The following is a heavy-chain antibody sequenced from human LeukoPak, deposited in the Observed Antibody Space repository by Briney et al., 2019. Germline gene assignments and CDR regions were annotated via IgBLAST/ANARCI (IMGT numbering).Heavy chain of an antibody. D-gene: IGHD2-21*01. CDR2: IYSGGST. Sequence: GGSLRLSCAASGFTVSSNYMSWVRQAPGKGLEWVSVIYSGGSTYYADSVKGRFTISRDNSKNTLYLQMNSLRAEDTAVYYCARVVIPSEYFQHWGQGTLVTVSS. CDR1: GFTVSSNY. V-gene: IGHV3-66*01. CDR3: ARVVIPSEYFQH. J-gene: IGHJ1*01.